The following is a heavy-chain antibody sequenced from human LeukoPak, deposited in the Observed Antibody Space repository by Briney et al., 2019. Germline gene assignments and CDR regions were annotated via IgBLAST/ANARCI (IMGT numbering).Heavy chain of an antibody. J-gene: IGHJ3*01. Sequence: GRSLRLSCAVSGFTFSIYAIMWLSQAPGEGLEWVSAIRGMGDTEYAGSVRGRFTISRDNFKDTLYLQSKALRVEDTAIFYYARDPNGDYVGAFDFRGRGTMVTVS. CDR3: ARDPNGDYVGAFDF. CDR2: IRGMGDT. V-gene: IGHV3-23*01. D-gene: IGHD4-23*01. CDR1: GFTFSIYA.